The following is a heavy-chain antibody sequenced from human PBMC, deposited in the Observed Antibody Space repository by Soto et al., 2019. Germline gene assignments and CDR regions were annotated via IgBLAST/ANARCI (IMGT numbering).Heavy chain of an antibody. CDR2: INKTGRST. J-gene: IGHJ3*02. V-gene: IGHV3-23*01. D-gene: IGHD4-17*01. CDR1: GFRFSDYG. CDR3: TTDADVYGFAFES. Sequence: EVQLLESGGGLVQPGGSLRLSCATSGFRFSDYGINWVRQAPGKGLEWVSGINKTGRSTFLADSVRGRFTISRDNLNNIVYLKRNSLRGDDTALYYCTTDADVYGFAFESWGQGTMVTVSS.